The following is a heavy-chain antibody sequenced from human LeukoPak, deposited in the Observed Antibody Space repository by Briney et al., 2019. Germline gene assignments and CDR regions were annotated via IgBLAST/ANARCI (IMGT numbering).Heavy chain of an antibody. D-gene: IGHD6-19*01. CDR3: ARTQYSSGWYLTFDP. CDR1: GGSISSYY. Sequence: PSETLSLTCTVSGGSISSYYWSWIRQPPGKGLEWIGYIYYSGSTNYNPSLKSRVTISVDTSKNQFSLKLSSVTAADTAVYYCARTQYSSGWYLTFDPWGQGTLVTVSS. CDR2: IYYSGST. V-gene: IGHV4-59*01. J-gene: IGHJ5*02.